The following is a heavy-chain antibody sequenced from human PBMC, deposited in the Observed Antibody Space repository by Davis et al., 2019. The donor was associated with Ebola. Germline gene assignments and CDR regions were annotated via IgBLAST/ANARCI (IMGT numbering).Heavy chain of an antibody. Sequence: GESLKISCAASGFTFSSYWMHWVRQAPGKGLVWVSHINSDGSSTSYADSVKGRFTISRDNAKNSLYLQMNSLKTEDTAVYYCTRVAGFSFFRDGYQVYYYYGMDVWGQGTTVTVSS. CDR1: GFTFSSYW. V-gene: IGHV3-74*01. CDR2: INSDGSST. CDR3: TRVAGFSFFRDGYQVYYYYGMDV. J-gene: IGHJ6*02. D-gene: IGHD5-24*01.